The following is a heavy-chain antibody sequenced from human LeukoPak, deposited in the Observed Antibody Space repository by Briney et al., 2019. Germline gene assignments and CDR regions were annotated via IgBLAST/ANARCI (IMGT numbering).Heavy chain of an antibody. CDR2: INHSGST. V-gene: IGHV4-34*01. CDR3: ARVEVKGSSDRGAFDI. CDR1: GGSFSGYY. Sequence: PSETLSLTCAVYGGSFSGYYWSWIRQPPGKGLEWIGEINHSGSTNYNPSLKSRVTISVDTSKNQFSLKLSSVTAADTAVYYCARVEVKGSSDRGAFDIWGQGTMVTVSS. J-gene: IGHJ3*02. D-gene: IGHD2-2*01.